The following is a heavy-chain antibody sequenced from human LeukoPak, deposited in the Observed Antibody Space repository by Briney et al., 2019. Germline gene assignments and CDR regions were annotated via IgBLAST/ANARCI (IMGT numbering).Heavy chain of an antibody. Sequence: GGSLRLSCAASGFTFSSYAMSWVRQAPGKGLEWVAVISYDGSNKYYADSVKGRFTISRDNSKNTLYLQMNSLRAEDTAVYYCAKDVYSSGWYDYWGQGTLVTVSS. CDR1: GFTFSSYA. CDR3: AKDVYSSGWYDY. CDR2: ISYDGSNK. J-gene: IGHJ4*02. D-gene: IGHD6-19*01. V-gene: IGHV3-30-3*01.